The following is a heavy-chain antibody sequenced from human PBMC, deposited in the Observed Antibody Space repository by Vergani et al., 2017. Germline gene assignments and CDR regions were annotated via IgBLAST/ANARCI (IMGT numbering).Heavy chain of an antibody. D-gene: IGHD6-19*01. CDR2: INHSGRT. CDR3: AREQWLPIDYFDY. V-gene: IGHV4-34*01. Sequence: QVQLQQWGAGLLKPSETLSLTCAVYGGSFSGYYWSWIRQSPGKGLEWIGEINHSGRTNYNPSLKSRVTISVDTSKNQFSLKLSSVTAADTAVYYCAREQWLPIDYFDYWGQGTLVTVSS. CDR1: GGSFSGYY. J-gene: IGHJ4*02.